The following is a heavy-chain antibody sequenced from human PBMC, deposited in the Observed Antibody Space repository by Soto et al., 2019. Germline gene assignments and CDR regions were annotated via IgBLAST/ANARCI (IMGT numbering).Heavy chain of an antibody. D-gene: IGHD3-3*01. V-gene: IGHV1-2*02. CDR2: INPNSGGT. CDR1: GYTFTGYY. Sequence: ASVKVSCKASGYTFTGYYMHWVRQAPGQGLEWMGWINPNSGGTNYAQKFQGRVTMTRDTSISTAYMELSRLRSDDTAVYYCAGGGITIFGVVSIYYYFYGMDVWGQGTTVTVSS. CDR3: AGGGITIFGVVSIYYYFYGMDV. J-gene: IGHJ6*02.